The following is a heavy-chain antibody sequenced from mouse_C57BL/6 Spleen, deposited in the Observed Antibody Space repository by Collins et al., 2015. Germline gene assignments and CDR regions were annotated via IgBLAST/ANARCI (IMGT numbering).Heavy chain of an antibody. CDR3: ARRWDVGSFAY. J-gene: IGHJ3*01. V-gene: IGHV1-26*01. CDR1: GYTFSDYH. Sequence: EVQLQQSGPELVKPGASVKISCKASGYTFSDYHMNWVKQSHGESLEWIGDINPNNGDTNYNQKFKGKATLTVDKSSNTAYMELRSLTSEDSAVYYCARRWDVGSFAYWGQGTLVTVSA. CDR2: INPNNGDT. D-gene: IGHD1-1*02.